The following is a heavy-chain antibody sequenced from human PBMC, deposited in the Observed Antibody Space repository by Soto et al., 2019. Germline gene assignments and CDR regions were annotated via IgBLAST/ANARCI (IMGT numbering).Heavy chain of an antibody. J-gene: IGHJ6*02. V-gene: IGHV3-30*18. CDR1: GFTFSSYG. Sequence: PGGSLRLSCAASGFTFSSYGMHWVRQAPGKGLEWEAVISYGGSNKYYADSVKGRFTISRDNSKITLYLQMNSLRAEDTAVYYCAKERFLEWFDSGYGMDVWGQGTTVTVSS. D-gene: IGHD3-3*01. CDR3: AKERFLEWFDSGYGMDV. CDR2: ISYGGSNK.